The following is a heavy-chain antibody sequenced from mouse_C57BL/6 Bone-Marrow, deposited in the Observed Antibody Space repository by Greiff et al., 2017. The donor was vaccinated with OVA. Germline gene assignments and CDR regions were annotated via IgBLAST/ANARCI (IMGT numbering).Heavy chain of an antibody. D-gene: IGHD1-1*01. CDR2: IDPSDSYT. J-gene: IGHJ2*01. CDR3: ARKDYYGSRY. Sequence: VQLQQPGAELVMPGASVKLSCKASGYTFTSYWMHWVKQRPGQGLEWIGEIDPSDSYTNYNQKFKGKSTLAVDKSSSTAYMQLSSLTSEDSAVYYCARKDYYGSRYWGQGTTRTVSS. V-gene: IGHV1-69*01. CDR1: GYTFTSYW.